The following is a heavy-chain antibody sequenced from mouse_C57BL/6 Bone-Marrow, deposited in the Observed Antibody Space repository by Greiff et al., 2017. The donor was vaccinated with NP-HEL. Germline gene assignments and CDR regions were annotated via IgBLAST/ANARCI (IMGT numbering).Heavy chain of an antibody. D-gene: IGHD2-3*01. CDR2: IDPSDSYH. V-gene: IGHV1-59*01. CDR1: GYTFTSYW. Sequence: VQLQQPGAELVRPGTSVKLSCKASGYTFTSYWMHWVKQRPGQGLEWIGVIDPSDSYHNYNQKFKGKATLTVDTSSSTAYMQLSSLTSEDSAVYYCARDGSPYWYFDVWGTGTTVTVSS. CDR3: ARDGSPYWYFDV. J-gene: IGHJ1*03.